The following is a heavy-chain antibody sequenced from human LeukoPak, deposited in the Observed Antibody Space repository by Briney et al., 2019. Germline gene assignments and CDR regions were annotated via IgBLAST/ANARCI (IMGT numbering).Heavy chain of an antibody. CDR3: ARDQTYSGSGIYTYFDY. CDR1: VESFSGHY. V-gene: IGHV4-4*07. J-gene: IGHJ4*02. Sequence: SETLSLTCAGYVESFSGHYWSWLRQPAGKGLEYLGRISSTGSTNYNPSLRSRVTISADTSKNHFSLKLTSVTAADTAVYYCARDQTYSGSGIYTYFDYWGQGILVTVSS. CDR2: ISSTGST. D-gene: IGHD3-10*01.